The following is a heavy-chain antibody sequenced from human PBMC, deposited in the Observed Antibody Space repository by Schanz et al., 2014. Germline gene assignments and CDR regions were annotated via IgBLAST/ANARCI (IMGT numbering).Heavy chain of an antibody. Sequence: EVQLLESGGALVQPGGSLRLSCSASGFTFFGSFAMSWFRQAPGKGLEWVSGMSGSGSTADYADSVKGRFTISRDNSRKTLYLQMNSLRADDTAVYYCAKDLYNYGIFDSWGQGTLVTVSS. D-gene: IGHD3-16*01. CDR2: MSGSGSTA. CDR3: AKDLYNYGIFDS. J-gene: IGHJ5*01. CDR1: GFTFFGSFA. V-gene: IGHV3-23*01.